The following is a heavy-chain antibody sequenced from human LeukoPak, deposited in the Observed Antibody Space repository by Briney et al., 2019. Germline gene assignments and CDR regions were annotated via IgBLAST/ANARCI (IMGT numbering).Heavy chain of an antibody. V-gene: IGHV5-51*01. Sequence: GESLKISCKGSGYSFTSYWIGWVRQMPGKGLEWMGIIYPGDSDTRYSPSFQGQVTISADKSISTAYLQWSSLKASGTAMYYCARIVVMHNYYDSSGYYYYFDYWGQGTLVTVSP. CDR2: IYPGDSDT. CDR1: GYSFTSYW. J-gene: IGHJ4*02. CDR3: ARIVVMHNYYDSSGYYYYFDY. D-gene: IGHD3-22*01.